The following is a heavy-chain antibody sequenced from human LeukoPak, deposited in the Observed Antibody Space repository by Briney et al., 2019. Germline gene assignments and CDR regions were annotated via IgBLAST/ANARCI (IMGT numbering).Heavy chain of an antibody. CDR1: GFTFSSYW. J-gene: IGHJ4*02. CDR2: IKQDGSEK. V-gene: IGHV3-7*01. CDR3: ARDGRWRSWETFDY. D-gene: IGHD1-26*01. Sequence: GGSLRLSCAASGFTFSSYWMSWVRQAPGKGLEWVANIKQDGSEKYYVDSVKGRFTISRDNAKNSLYLQMNSLRAEDTAVYYCARDGRWRSWETFDYWGQGTLVTVSS.